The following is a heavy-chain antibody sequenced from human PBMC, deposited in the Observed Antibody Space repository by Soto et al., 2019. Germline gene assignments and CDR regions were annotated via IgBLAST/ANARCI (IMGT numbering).Heavy chain of an antibody. V-gene: IGHV4-31*03. CDR2: IYYSGST. D-gene: IGHD2-21*01. CDR1: GGSISSGGYY. Sequence: PSETLSLPCTVSGGSISSGGYYWSWIRQHPGKGLEWIGYIYYSGSTYYNPSLKSRVTISVDTSKNQFSLKLSSVTAADTAVYYCARVVFRELNWFDPWGQGTLVTVSS. J-gene: IGHJ5*02. CDR3: ARVVFRELNWFDP.